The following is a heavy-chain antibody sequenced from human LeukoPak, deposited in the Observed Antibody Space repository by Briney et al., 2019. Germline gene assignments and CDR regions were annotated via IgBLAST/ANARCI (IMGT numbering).Heavy chain of an antibody. CDR2: IWYDGKNE. Sequence: GGSLRLSCEASGFTFSSYGMHWVRQAPGKGLEWVADIWYDGKNEHFADSVRGRFTISRDNSKNTLYLQMNSLRAEDTAVYYCARDRHCTNGGCHNLPGMDVWGQGTTVTVSS. D-gene: IGHD2-8*01. V-gene: IGHV3-33*01. CDR3: ARDRHCTNGGCHNLPGMDV. CDR1: GFTFSSYG. J-gene: IGHJ6*02.